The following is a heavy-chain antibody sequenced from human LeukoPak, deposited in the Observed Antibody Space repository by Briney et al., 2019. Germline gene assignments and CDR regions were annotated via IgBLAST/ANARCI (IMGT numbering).Heavy chain of an antibody. CDR1: GFTFSSAW. CDR3: TTALAGTFDY. V-gene: IGHV3-15*01. J-gene: IGHJ4*02. Sequence: GGSLRLSCAASGFTFSSAWMSWVRQAPGKGLQWVGRIKSRTAGGTTDYAAPVKGRFTISRDDSRNTLLLQMNSLKAEDTAVYYCTTALAGTFDYWGQGTLVTVSS. CDR2: IKSRTAGGTT. D-gene: IGHD1-7*01.